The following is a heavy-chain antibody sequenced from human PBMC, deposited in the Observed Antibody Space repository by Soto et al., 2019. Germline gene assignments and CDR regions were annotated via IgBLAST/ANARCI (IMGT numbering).Heavy chain of an antibody. CDR2: ISGSGGGGGT. J-gene: IGHJ4*02. Sequence: EVQLLESGGGLVQPGGSLRLSCVASGFSFGYYAMSWVRQAPGKGLEWVSVISGSGGGGGTFYADSVKGRCTISRDNYKNTLYLQMNSLRAEDTAVYYCAKARWEYDRSSSYENCGQGALVTVSS. CDR3: AKARWEYDRSSSYEN. CDR1: GFSFGYYA. D-gene: IGHD3-22*01. V-gene: IGHV3-23*01.